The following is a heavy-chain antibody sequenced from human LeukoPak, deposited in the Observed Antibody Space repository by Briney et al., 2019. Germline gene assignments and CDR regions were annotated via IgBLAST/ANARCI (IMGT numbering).Heavy chain of an antibody. CDR1: GFTVSSNY. J-gene: IGHJ5*02. V-gene: IGHV3-53*05. CDR2: IYSGGST. Sequence: SGGSLRLSCAASGFTVSSNYMSWVRQAPGKGLEWVSIIYSGGSTFYADSMKGRFTISRDNSKNTLYLQMNSLRAEDTAVYYCAKDRPYISSWYGCSTPWGQGTLVTVSS. CDR3: AKDRPYISSWYGCSTP. D-gene: IGHD6-13*01.